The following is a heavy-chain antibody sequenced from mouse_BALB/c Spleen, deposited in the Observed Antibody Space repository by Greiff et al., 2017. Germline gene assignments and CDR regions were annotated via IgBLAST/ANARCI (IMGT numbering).Heavy chain of an antibody. CDR2: IWAGGST. D-gene: IGHD2-10*01. V-gene: IGHV2-9*02. Sequence: QVQLKESGPGLVAPSQSLSITCTVSGFSLTSYGVHWVRQPPGKGLEWLGVIWAGGSTNYNSALMSRLSISKDNSKSQVFLKMNSLQTDDTAMYYCARGAYYGKGYYAMDYWGEGTSVTVSS. CDR3: ARGAYYGKGYYAMDY. J-gene: IGHJ4*01. CDR1: GFSLTSYG.